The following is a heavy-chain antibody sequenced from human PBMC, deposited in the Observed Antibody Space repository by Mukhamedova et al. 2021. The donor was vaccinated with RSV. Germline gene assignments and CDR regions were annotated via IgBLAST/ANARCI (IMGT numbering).Heavy chain of an antibody. CDR3: ARARRGSYTPPDAVDS. D-gene: IGHD1-26*01. CDR1: S. J-gene: IGHJ3*02. Sequence: SWSWIRQPPGKGLEWIGYIYHSGSTYYNPSLKSRVTISVDRSKNQFSLKLSSVTAADTAVYYCARARRGSYTPPDAVDSLGQGT. V-gene: IGHV4-30-2*01. CDR2: IYHSGST.